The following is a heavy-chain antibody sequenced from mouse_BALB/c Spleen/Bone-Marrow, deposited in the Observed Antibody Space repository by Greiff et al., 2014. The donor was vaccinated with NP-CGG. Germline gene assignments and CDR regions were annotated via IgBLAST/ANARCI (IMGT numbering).Heavy chain of an antibody. CDR3: AREGLRRRAAMDY. CDR2: ISSGGSYT. CDR1: GFTFGSYA. V-gene: IGHV5-9-4*01. D-gene: IGHD2-4*01. Sequence: EVKLVESWGGLVKPGGSLKLSCAASGFTFGSYAMSWVRQSPEKRLEWVAEISSGGSYTYYPDTVTGRFTISRDNAKNTLYLEMSSLRSEDTAMYYCAREGLRRRAAMDYWGQGTSVTVSS. J-gene: IGHJ4*01.